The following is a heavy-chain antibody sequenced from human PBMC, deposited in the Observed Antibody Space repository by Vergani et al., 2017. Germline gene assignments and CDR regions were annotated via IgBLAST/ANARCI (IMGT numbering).Heavy chain of an antibody. D-gene: IGHD3-22*01. J-gene: IGHJ3*02. CDR3: ARDSSGYYEWKTIDAFDI. CDR2: IWYDGSNK. V-gene: IGHV3-33*01. Sequence: QVQLVESGGGVVQPGRSLRLSCAASGFTFSSYGMHWVRQAPGKGLEWVAVIWYDGSNKYYADSVKGRFTISRDNSKNTLYLQMNSLRAEDTAVYYCARDSSGYYEWKTIDAFDIWGQGTTVTVSS. CDR1: GFTFSSYG.